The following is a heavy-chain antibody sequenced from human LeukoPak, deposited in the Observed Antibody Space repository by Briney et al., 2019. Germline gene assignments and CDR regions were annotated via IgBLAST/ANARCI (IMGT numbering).Heavy chain of an antibody. CDR1: GFTFSSYG. V-gene: IGHV3-30*18. Sequence: GGSLRLSCAASGFTFSSYGMHWVRQAPGKGLEWVAIISYDGSNKHYADSVQGRFTISRDNSKNTLYLQMNSLRAEDTAVYYCAKHYDTHAFDIWGQGTLVTVSS. D-gene: IGHD3-22*01. CDR3: AKHYDTHAFDI. J-gene: IGHJ3*02. CDR2: ISYDGSNK.